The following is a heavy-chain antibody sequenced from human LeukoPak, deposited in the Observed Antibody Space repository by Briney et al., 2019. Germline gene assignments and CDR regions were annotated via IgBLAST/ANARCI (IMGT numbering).Heavy chain of an antibody. CDR3: ARGGAEAVAGSLDF. CDR1: GGTFKKYA. Sequence: SVKVSCKASGGTFKKYAIYWVRQAPGQGLEWLGGIIPVFGTPNYAQKFQGRVTITMDESTTTGYMELSSLKSEDTAVYYCARGGAEAVAGSLDFWGQGTLVTVSS. J-gene: IGHJ4*02. V-gene: IGHV1-69*05. D-gene: IGHD6-19*01. CDR2: IIPVFGTP.